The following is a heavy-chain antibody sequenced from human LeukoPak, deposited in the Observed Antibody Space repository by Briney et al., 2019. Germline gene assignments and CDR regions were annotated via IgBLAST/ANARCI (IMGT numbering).Heavy chain of an antibody. CDR1: GYALTTYA. Sequence: ASVTVSCTASGYALTTYAMNCARPATRQALGWRGWIINNTVNPTSTQGFTGPFVFSLDTSVSTAYLPISSLKAEDTAVYYCARVYYYDSSGYCRDDGAFDIWGQGTMVTVSS. D-gene: IGHD3-22*01. CDR3: ARVYYYDSSGYCRDDGAFDI. J-gene: IGHJ3*02. V-gene: IGHV7-4-1*02. CDR2: IINNTVNP.